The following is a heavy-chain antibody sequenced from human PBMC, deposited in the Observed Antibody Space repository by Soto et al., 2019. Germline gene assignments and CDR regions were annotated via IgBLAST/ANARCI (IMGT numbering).Heavy chain of an antibody. CDR3: AKEDYVWGSYRPNWFDP. D-gene: IGHD3-16*02. V-gene: IGHV3-23*01. Sequence: PGGSLRLSCAASGFTFSSYAMSWVRQAPGKGLEWVSAISGSGGSTYYADSVKGRFTISRDNSKNTLYLQMNSLRAEDTAVYYCAKEDYVWGSYRPNWFDPWGQGTLVTVYS. CDR2: ISGSGGST. CDR1: GFTFSSYA. J-gene: IGHJ5*02.